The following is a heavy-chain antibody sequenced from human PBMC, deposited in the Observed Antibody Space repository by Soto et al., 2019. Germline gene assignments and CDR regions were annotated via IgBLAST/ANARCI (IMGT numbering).Heavy chain of an antibody. CDR2: IIPIFGTA. CDR3: ASSTFITFGGVIVADAFDI. V-gene: IGHV1-69*13. Sequence: GASVKVSCKASGGTFSSYAISWVRQAPGQGLEWMGGIIPIFGTANYAQKFQGRVTITADESTSTAYMELSSLRSEDTAVYYCASSTFITFGGVIVADAFDIWGQGTMVTVSS. D-gene: IGHD3-16*02. CDR1: GGTFSSYA. J-gene: IGHJ3*02.